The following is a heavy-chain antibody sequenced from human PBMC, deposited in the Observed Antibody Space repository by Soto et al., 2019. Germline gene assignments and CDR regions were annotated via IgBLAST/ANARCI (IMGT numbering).Heavy chain of an antibody. V-gene: IGHV3-30*18. CDR2: ISYDGSNE. J-gene: IGHJ4*02. Sequence: QVHLVESGGGVVQPGRSLRLSCAASGFRFSSYGMHWVRQAPGKGLVWVAVISYDGSNEYYADSVKGRFAISRDNSKNTLYLQMNSLRVEDTAMYYCAKDNEGGYSSSWGFDYWGQGALVTVSS. CDR1: GFRFSSYG. D-gene: IGHD6-13*01. CDR3: AKDNEGGYSSSWGFDY.